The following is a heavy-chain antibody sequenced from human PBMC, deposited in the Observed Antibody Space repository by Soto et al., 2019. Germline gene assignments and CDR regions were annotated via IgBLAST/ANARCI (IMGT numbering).Heavy chain of an antibody. CDR3: AKLPLAAAGTNYYYGMDV. V-gene: IGHV3-30*18. Sequence: QVPLVESGGGVVQPGRSLRLSCAASGFTFSSYGMHWVRQAPGKGLEWVAVISYDGSNKYYADSVKGRFTISRDNSKNTLYLQMNSLRAEDTAVYYCAKLPLAAAGTNYYYGMDVWGQGTTVTVSS. J-gene: IGHJ6*02. D-gene: IGHD6-13*01. CDR1: GFTFSSYG. CDR2: ISYDGSNK.